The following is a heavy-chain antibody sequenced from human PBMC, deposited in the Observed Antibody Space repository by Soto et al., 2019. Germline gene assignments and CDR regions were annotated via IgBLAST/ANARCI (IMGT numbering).Heavy chain of an antibody. V-gene: IGHV4-4*07. Sequence: VQLRESGPGLVKPSETLALSCTVSGGSISGSYWSWVRQPAGKGLEWIGRIYSSGRPKYKPSLNSRPSMSLDATKTQCTLKLRSVTAADTAIYFCARLCTVTTDYSFAMDVWGQGTTVTVSS. CDR2: IYSSGRP. CDR1: GGSISGSY. J-gene: IGHJ6*02. D-gene: IGHD4-17*01. CDR3: ARLCTVTTDYSFAMDV.